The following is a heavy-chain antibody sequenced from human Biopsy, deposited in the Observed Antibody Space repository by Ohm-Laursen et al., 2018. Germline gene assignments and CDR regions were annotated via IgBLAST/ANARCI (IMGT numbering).Heavy chain of an antibody. CDR1: GYTFTSYE. V-gene: IGHV1-8*01. CDR2: MNPDRGNT. CDR3: ARADPPLFYYGSGSSNWFDP. Sequence: ASVKASCQTSGYTFTSYEINWARQATGQGLEWMGWMNPDRGNTGYAQNFQGRVTMTRNTSISTAYMELSSLRSEDTAVYFCARADPPLFYYGSGSSNWFDPWGQGTLVTVSS. D-gene: IGHD3-10*01. J-gene: IGHJ5*02.